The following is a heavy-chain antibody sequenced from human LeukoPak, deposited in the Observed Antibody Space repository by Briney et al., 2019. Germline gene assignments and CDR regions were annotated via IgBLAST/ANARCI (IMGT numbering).Heavy chain of an antibody. CDR3: ARERTGFYAEY. J-gene: IGHJ4*02. Sequence: GGSLRLSCAASGFTFSDFWMNWVRQAPGKGLVWVSRIKSDGSSTSYADSVKGRFTISRDSPKNTLYLQMNSLRPEDTAVYYCARERTGFYAEYWGQGTLVTVSS. D-gene: IGHD3/OR15-3a*01. V-gene: IGHV3-74*01. CDR2: IKSDGSST. CDR1: GFTFSDFW.